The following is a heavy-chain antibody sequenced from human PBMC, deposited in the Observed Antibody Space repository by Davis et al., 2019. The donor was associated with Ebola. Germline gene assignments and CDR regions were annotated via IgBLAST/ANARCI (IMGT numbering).Heavy chain of an antibody. CDR2: INHSGST. CDR3: ARGAITYYYDSSGYGVSYYFDY. J-gene: IGHJ4*02. Sequence: SETLSLTCAVYGGSFSGYYWSWIRQPPGKGLEWIGEINHSGSTNYNPSLKSRVTISVDTSKNQFSLKLSSVTAADTAVYYCARGAITYYYDSSGYGVSYYFDYWGQGTLVTVSS. CDR1: GGSFSGYY. V-gene: IGHV4-34*01. D-gene: IGHD3-22*01.